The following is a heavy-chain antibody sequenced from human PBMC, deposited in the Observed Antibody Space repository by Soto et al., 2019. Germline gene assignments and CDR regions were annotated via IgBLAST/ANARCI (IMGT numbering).Heavy chain of an antibody. J-gene: IGHJ6*02. D-gene: IGHD3-3*01. CDR1: GYTFTSYG. CDR2: ISAYNGNT. CDR3: ARDSYDFWSGYYAYYYYYGMDV. Sequence: ASVKVSCKASGYTFTSYGISWVRQAPGQGLEWMGWISAYNGNTNYAQKLQGRVTMTTDTSTSTAYMELRSLRSDDTAVYYCARDSYDFWSGYYAYYYYYGMDVWGQGTTVTVS. V-gene: IGHV1-18*01.